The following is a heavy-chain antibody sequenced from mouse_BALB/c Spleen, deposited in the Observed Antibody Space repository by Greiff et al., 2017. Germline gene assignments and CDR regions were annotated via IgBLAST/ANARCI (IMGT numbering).Heavy chain of an antibody. Sequence: EVQLQQSGTVLARPGASVKMSCKASGYTFTSYWMHWVKQRPGQGLEWIGAIYPGNSDTSYNQKFKGKAKLTAVTSTSTAYMELSSLTNEDSAVYYCTKGTTATGYYAMDYWGQGTSVTVSS. V-gene: IGHV1-5*01. CDR1: GYTFTSYW. CDR2: IYPGNSDT. CDR3: TKGTTATGYYAMDY. J-gene: IGHJ4*01. D-gene: IGHD1-2*01.